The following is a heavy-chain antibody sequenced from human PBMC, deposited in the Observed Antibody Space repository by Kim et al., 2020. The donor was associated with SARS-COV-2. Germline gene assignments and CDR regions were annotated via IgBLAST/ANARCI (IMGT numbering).Heavy chain of an antibody. V-gene: IGHV4-28*01. D-gene: IGHD5-12*01. J-gene: IGHJ4*02. Sequence: NPSHKSRVTMSVDTSKNQFSLKLSSVTAVDTAVYYCARNRGDIVATILDYWGQGTLVTVSS. CDR3: ARNRGDIVATILDY.